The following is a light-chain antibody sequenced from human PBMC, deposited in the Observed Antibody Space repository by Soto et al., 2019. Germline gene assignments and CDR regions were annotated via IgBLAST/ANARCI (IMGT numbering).Light chain of an antibody. V-gene: IGLV2-14*03. CDR1: SSDVNDYNF. CDR3: SSYPSTNTVV. Sequence: QSALTQPASVSGSPGHSITISCTGVSSDVNDYNFVSWYQQHPGKAPKLIMCDVSQRPSGVSDRFSGSRSGNTASLTISGLQAEDEADYYCSSYPSTNTVVFGGGTKVTVL. J-gene: IGLJ3*02. CDR2: DVS.